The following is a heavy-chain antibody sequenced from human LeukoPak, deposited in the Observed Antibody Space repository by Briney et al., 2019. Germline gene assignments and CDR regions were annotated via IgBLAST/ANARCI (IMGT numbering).Heavy chain of an antibody. J-gene: IGHJ1*01. CDR1: GGSFSGYY. V-gene: IGHV4-34*01. D-gene: IGHD2-2*01. CDR2: INHSGST. CDR3: ARDHVYCGSTSCSGYFQH. Sequence: SETLSLTCAVYGGSFSGYYWSWIRQPPGKGLEWIGEINHSGSTNYNPSLKSRVTISVDTSKNQFSLKLSSVTAADAAVYYCARDHVYCGSTSCSGYFQHWGQGTLVTVSS.